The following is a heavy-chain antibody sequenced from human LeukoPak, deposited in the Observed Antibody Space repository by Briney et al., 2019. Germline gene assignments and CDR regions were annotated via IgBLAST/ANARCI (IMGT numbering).Heavy chain of an antibody. D-gene: IGHD6-19*01. CDR1: GFTFSSYA. V-gene: IGHV3-30-3*01. CDR2: ISYDGSNK. CDR3: ARDPRSGWYDY. Sequence: GGSLRLSCAASGFTFSSYAMRWVRQAPGKGLEWVAVISYDGSNKYYADSVKGRFTISRDNSKNTLYLQMNSLRAEDTAVYYCARDPRSGWYDYWGQGTLVTVSS. J-gene: IGHJ4*02.